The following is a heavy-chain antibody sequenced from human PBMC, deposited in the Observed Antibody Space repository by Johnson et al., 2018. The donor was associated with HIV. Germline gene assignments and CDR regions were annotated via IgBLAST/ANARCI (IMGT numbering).Heavy chain of an antibody. Sequence: VQLVESGGGLVKPGRSLRLSCAASGFTFSSYGMHWVRQAPGKGLEWVANIKQDGSEKYYVDSVKGRFTISRDNAKNSLYLQMNSLRAEDTAVYYCASEGLAGNAFDIWGQGTMVTVSS. V-gene: IGHV3-7*01. J-gene: IGHJ3*02. D-gene: IGHD6-19*01. CDR1: GFTFSSYG. CDR3: ASEGLAGNAFDI. CDR2: IKQDGSEK.